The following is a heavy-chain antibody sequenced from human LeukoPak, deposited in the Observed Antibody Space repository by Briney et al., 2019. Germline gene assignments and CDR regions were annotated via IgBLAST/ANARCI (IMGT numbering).Heavy chain of an antibody. V-gene: IGHV1-69*04. J-gene: IGHJ6*02. CDR1: VGTFSSYV. CDR2: IIPILGMV. D-gene: IGHD6-13*01. Sequence: GASVKVSCKTSVGTFSSYVISCVRQAPGQGLEWMGRIIPILGMVNFAQKFQGRVTITADKSTSTAYMELSSLRSEDTALYYCAFSATRIAATGPDWNYYGMDVWGQGTTVTVSS. CDR3: AFSATRIAATGPDWNYYGMDV.